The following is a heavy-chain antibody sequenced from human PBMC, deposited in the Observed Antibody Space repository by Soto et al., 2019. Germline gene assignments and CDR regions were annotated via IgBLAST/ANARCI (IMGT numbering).Heavy chain of an antibody. CDR3: ARGPRVEMATIPAEYFQH. CDR2: IYYSGST. J-gene: IGHJ1*01. Sequence: ETLSLTCTVSGGSISSYYWSWIRQPPGKGLEWIGYIYYSGSTNYNPSLKSRVTISVDTSKNQFSLKLSSVTAADTAVYYCARGPRVEMATIPAEYFQHWGQGTLVTVSS. CDR1: GGSISSYY. V-gene: IGHV4-59*01. D-gene: IGHD5-12*01.